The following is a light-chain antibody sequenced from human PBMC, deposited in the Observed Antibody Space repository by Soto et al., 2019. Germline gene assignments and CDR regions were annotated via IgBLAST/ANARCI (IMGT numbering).Light chain of an antibody. V-gene: IGKV1-5*03. CDR2: KAS. Sequence: IQMTQSPSTLSGSVGDRVTITCRASQTISSWLAWYQQKPGKAPKLLIYKASTLKSGVPSRFSGSGSGTDFTLIIRSLQPEDFATYYCQHYNSYSEAFGQGTKVDIK. CDR1: QTISSW. J-gene: IGKJ1*01. CDR3: QHYNSYSEA.